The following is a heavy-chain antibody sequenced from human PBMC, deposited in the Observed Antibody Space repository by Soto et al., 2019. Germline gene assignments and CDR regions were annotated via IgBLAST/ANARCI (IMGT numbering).Heavy chain of an antibody. CDR3: ARLGGSSWAVYAFD. CDR1: VGSIISSSYY. J-gene: IGHJ3*02. V-gene: IGHV4-39*01. D-gene: IGHD6-13*01. Sequence: SETLSLTCTVSVGSIISSSYYWGWIRQPPGKGLEWIGSIYYSGSTYYNPSLKSRVTISVDTSKNQFSLKLSSVTAADTAVYYCARLGGSSWAVYAFD. CDR2: IYYSGST.